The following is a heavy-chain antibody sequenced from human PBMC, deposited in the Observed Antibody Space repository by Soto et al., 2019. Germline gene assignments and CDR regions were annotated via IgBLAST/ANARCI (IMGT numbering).Heavy chain of an antibody. CDR3: AAVDIGDY. D-gene: IGHD5-12*01. CDR1: GYTFTSYA. J-gene: IGHJ4*02. Sequence: KTSGYTFTSYAIHWVRQVPGQRLEWMGWVYGDNGNTKYLEKFQGRVTFTRDTSASTAYMELSNLRSEDTALYYCAAVDIGDYWGQGTLVTVSS. V-gene: IGHV1-3*01. CDR2: VYGDNGNT.